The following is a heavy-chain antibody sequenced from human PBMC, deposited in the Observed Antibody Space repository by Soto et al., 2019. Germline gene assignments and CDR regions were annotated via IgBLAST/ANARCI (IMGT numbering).Heavy chain of an antibody. Sequence: QVHLVQSGAEVKKPGALVKVSCKGSGYTVTSYGITWVRQAPGQGLEWMGWISAHNGNTDYAQKLQGRVTVSRDTSTSTAYMELRSLRSDDTAVYYCARGRYGDYWGQGALVTVSS. J-gene: IGHJ4*02. D-gene: IGHD1-1*01. V-gene: IGHV1-18*01. CDR2: ISAHNGNT. CDR3: ARGRYGDY. CDR1: GYTVTSYG.